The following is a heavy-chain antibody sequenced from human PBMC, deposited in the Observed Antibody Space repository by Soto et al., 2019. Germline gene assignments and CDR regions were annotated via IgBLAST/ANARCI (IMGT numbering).Heavy chain of an antibody. D-gene: IGHD1-7*01. Sequence: GESLKISCKGSGYSFTSYRISWVRQMPGKGLEWMGRIDPSDSYTNYSPSFQGHVTISADKSISTAYLQWSSLKASDTAMYYCARHWRNYIAFDIWGQGTMVTVSS. J-gene: IGHJ3*02. CDR3: ARHWRNYIAFDI. CDR2: IDPSDSYT. CDR1: GYSFTSYR. V-gene: IGHV5-10-1*01.